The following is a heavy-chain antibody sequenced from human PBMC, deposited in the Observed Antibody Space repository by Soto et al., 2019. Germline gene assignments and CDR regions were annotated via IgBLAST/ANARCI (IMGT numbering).Heavy chain of an antibody. Sequence: QVHLVQSGAEVKQPGSSVRVSCKASGGTLTTFPISWVRQAPGQGLEWMGGIIPILRTPNYAQKFQGRLTINVVESATTGYMELSSLRFEDTAMYFCARDRSSEIYSLSWIDAFDMWGQGTMVTVSS. CDR2: IIPILRTP. J-gene: IGHJ3*02. D-gene: IGHD3-22*01. CDR1: GGTLTTFP. CDR3: ARDRSSEIYSLSWIDAFDM. V-gene: IGHV1-69*01.